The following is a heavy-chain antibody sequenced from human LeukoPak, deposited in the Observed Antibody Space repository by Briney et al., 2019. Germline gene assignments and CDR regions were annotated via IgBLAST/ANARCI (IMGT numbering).Heavy chain of an antibody. CDR1: GGSISSYY. J-gene: IGHJ5*02. CDR2: IYYSGST. V-gene: IGHV4-59*01. D-gene: IGHD6-13*01. CDR3: ASSSSWYQQWFDP. Sequence: NPSETLSLTCTVSGGSISSYYWSWIRQPPGKGLEWIGYIYYSGSTNYNPSLKSRVTISVDTSKNQFSLKLSSVTAADTAVYYCASSSSWYQQWFDPWGRGTLVTVSS.